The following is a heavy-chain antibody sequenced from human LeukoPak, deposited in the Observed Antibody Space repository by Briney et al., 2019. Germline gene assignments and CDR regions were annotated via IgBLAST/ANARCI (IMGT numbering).Heavy chain of an antibody. CDR1: GFTFSSYG. J-gene: IGHJ4*02. CDR2: ISYDGINK. Sequence: GGSLRLSCAASGFTFSSYGMHWVRQAPGKGLEWVAVISYDGINKYYADSVKGRFTISRDNSKDTLYLQMNSLRAEDTAVYYCARDHSLWGAHYSFDYWGQGTLVTVSS. D-gene: IGHD1-26*01. CDR3: ARDHSLWGAHYSFDY. V-gene: IGHV3-30*03.